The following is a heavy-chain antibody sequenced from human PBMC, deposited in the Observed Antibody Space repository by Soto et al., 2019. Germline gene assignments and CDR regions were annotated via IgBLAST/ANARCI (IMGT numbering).Heavy chain of an antibody. Sequence: QVQLVESGGGVVQPGRSLRLSCAASGFTFSAYGVHWVRQAPGKGLEWVAVISYDGRNNYYADSVKGRFTISRDNSKNTLYPQMNSLRPEDTAVYYCARDQPNFESYYGMDVWGQGTTVTVSS. D-gene: IGHD3-9*01. CDR1: GFTFSAYG. CDR3: ARDQPNFESYYGMDV. J-gene: IGHJ6*02. CDR2: ISYDGRNN. V-gene: IGHV3-30*04.